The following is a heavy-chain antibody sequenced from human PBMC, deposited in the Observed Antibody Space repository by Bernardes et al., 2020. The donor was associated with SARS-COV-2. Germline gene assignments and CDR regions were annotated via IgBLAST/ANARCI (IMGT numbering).Heavy chain of an antibody. J-gene: IGHJ4*02. CDR3: ARDFGGNSDY. CDR2: MNEDGSII. CDR1: GFSVSAYW. D-gene: IGHD2-15*01. V-gene: IGHV3-74*01. Sequence: GSLRLSCAASGFSVSAYWMHWVRQAPGEGLVWVSRMNEDGSIINYADSVKGRFTISRDIADNMVYLQMNSLRAEDTAVYYCARDFGGNSDYWGQGTLATVSS.